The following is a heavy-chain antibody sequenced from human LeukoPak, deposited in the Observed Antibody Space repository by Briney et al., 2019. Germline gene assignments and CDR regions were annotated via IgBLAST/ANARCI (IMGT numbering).Heavy chain of an antibody. CDR2: IYYSGST. V-gene: IGHV4-59*08. Sequence: SETLSLTCTVSGGSISSYYWSWIRQPPGKGLEWIGYIYYSGSTNYNPSLKSRVTISVDTPKNQFSLKLSSVTAADTAVYYCARNLAAAGRGEAFDIWGQGTMVTVSS. CDR1: GGSISSYY. CDR3: ARNLAAAGRGEAFDI. J-gene: IGHJ3*02. D-gene: IGHD6-13*01.